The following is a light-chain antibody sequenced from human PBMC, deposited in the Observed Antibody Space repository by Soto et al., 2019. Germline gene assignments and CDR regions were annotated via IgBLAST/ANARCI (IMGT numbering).Light chain of an antibody. CDR3: ATWYDSLRGRV. CDR2: SNN. V-gene: IGLV1-47*02. J-gene: IGLJ3*02. Sequence: QSVLTQPPSASGTPGQRVTISCSGSSSNIGTNYVYWYQQVPGTAPKLLIYSNNQRPSGVPDRFSGSKSGTSASLAIRGLRSEDEADYYCATWYDSLRGRVFGGGTMVTVL. CDR1: SSNIGTNY.